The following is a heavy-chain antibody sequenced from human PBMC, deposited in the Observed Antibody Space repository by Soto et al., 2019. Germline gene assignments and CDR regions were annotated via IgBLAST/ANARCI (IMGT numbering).Heavy chain of an antibody. CDR2: IDPKSGGT. CDR3: ARGVGSSWYDV. J-gene: IGHJ4*02. CDR1: GYRFTDNY. Sequence: QVQLVQSGAEVREPGASVSVSCKASGYRFTDNYIHWVRQAPGQGLEWMVWIDPKSGGTNYAQNLQGXXTXTXXTSITTIYMEVKRLISDDTAVYYCARGVGSSWYDVWGQGTLVTVSS. V-gene: IGHV1-2*02. D-gene: IGHD6-13*01.